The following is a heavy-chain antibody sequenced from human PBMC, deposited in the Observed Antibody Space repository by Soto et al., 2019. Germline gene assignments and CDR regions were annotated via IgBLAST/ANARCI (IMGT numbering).Heavy chain of an antibody. J-gene: IGHJ4*02. CDR3: ARICGYDYDQGFGY. D-gene: IGHD5-12*01. Sequence: SGPTLVNPTQTLTLTCTFSGFSLSTSGMCVSWIRQPPGKALEWLALIDWDDDKYYSTSLRTRLTISKDTSKNQVVLTMTNMDPVDTATYYCARICGYDYDQGFGYWGQGTLVTVSS. V-gene: IGHV2-70*01. CDR2: IDWDDDK. CDR1: GFSLSTSGMC.